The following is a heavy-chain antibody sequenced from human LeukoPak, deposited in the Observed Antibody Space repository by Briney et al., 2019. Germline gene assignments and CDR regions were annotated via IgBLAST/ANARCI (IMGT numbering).Heavy chain of an antibody. V-gene: IGHV4-38-2*01. J-gene: IGHJ4*02. CDR3: ARRYYSGSTYYFDX. D-gene: IGHD5-12*01. CDR2: IYHSGST. CDR1: GYSISSGYY. Sequence: SETLSLTCAVSGYSISSGYYWGWIRQPPGKGLEWIGSIYHSGSTYYNPSLKSRVTISVDTSKNQFSLKLSSVTAADTAVYYCARRYYSGSTYYFDXWGQGTLVTVSS.